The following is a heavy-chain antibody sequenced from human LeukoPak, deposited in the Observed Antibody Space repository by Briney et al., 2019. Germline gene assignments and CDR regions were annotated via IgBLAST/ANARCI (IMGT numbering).Heavy chain of an antibody. CDR1: GFTFSSYS. J-gene: IGHJ6*02. V-gene: IGHV3-21*01. CDR3: AREVEYRGVIPPGYYYGMDV. CDR2: ISSSSSYI. D-gene: IGHD3-10*01. Sequence: GGSLRLSCAASGFTFSSYSMNWVRQAPGKGLEWASCISSSSSYIYYADSVKGRFSISRDNAKNSLYLQMNSLRAEDTAVYYCAREVEYRGVIPPGYYYGMDVWGQGTTVTVSS.